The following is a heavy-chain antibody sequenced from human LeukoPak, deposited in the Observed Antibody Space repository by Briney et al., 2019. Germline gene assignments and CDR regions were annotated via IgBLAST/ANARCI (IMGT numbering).Heavy chain of an antibody. CDR1: GGTFSSYA. J-gene: IGHJ4*02. D-gene: IGHD6-13*01. CDR2: IIPIFGTA. V-gene: IGHV1-69*13. Sequence: SVKVSCKASGGTFSSYAISWVRQAPGQGLEWMGGIIPIFGTADYAQKFQGRVTITADESTSTAYMELSSLRSEDTAVYYCARDAPGSSWYLYWGQGTLVTVSS. CDR3: ARDAPGSSWYLY.